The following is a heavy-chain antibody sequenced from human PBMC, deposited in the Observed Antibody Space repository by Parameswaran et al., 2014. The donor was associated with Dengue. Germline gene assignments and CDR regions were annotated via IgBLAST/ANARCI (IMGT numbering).Heavy chain of an antibody. V-gene: IGHV2-26*01. CDR2: IFSNDEK. D-gene: IGHD3-16*01. Sequence: VRQAPGKALEWLAHIFSNDEKSYSTSLKSRLTISKDTSKSQVVLTMTNMDPVDTATYYCARIAPGSMGHDAFDIWGQGTMVTVSS. J-gene: IGHJ3*02. CDR3: ARIAPGSMGHDAFDI.